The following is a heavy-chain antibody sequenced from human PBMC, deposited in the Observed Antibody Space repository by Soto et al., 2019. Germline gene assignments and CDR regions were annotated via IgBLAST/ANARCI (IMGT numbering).Heavy chain of an antibody. J-gene: IGHJ6*02. Sequence: QVQLVQSGAEVKKPGSSVKVSCKASGGTFSSYALSWVRQAPGQGREWMGGIIPIFGTANYAQKFQGRVTITVNEPTSTAYMELSSLRSEDTAVYYCATQGLPNYYYDGRDGWGQGTTVTVSS. CDR2: IIPIFGTA. CDR1: GGTFSSYA. CDR3: ATQGLPNYYYDGRDG. V-gene: IGHV1-69*12. D-gene: IGHD5-18*01.